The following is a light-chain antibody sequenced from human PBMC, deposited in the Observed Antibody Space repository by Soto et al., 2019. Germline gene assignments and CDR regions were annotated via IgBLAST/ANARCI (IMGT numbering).Light chain of an antibody. Sequence: QSVLTQPPSASGTPGQRVTISCSGSSSNIGSNTVNWYQQLPGTAPKLLIYSNNQRPSGVPDRFSGSKSGTSASLAISGLQSEDEADYYCAAWDDSLNDRVVFGGGTKLTVL. CDR2: SNN. CDR3: AAWDDSLNDRVV. V-gene: IGLV1-44*01. CDR1: SSNIGSNT. J-gene: IGLJ2*01.